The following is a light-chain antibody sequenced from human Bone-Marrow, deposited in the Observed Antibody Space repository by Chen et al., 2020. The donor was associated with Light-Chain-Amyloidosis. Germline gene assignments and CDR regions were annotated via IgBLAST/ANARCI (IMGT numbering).Light chain of an antibody. CDR3: SSFTSSSSYV. V-gene: IGLV2-14*01. Sequence: QSALTQPASVSGSPGQSLTISCTGTSGDVGTYNSVSWYQQHPVKAHKVMIYAVSNLPSGVSNRFSGSKSGNTASLTISGLQAEDEADYYCSSFTSSSSYVFGPGTKVTVL. CDR2: AVS. J-gene: IGLJ1*01. CDR1: SGDVGTYNS.